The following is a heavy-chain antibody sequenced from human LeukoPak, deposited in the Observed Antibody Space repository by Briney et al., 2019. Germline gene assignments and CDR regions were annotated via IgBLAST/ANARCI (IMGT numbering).Heavy chain of an antibody. CDR2: IYDSGST. CDR3: AKHWETSSWYVDY. V-gene: IGHV4-59*08. Sequence: SETLSLTCTVSGGSISSYYRSWIRQPPGKGLEWIGNIYDSGSTNYNPSLKSRVTISVDTSKNQLSLKRRSQTATFTSVYYCAKHWETSSWYVDYWGQGTLVTVSS. D-gene: IGHD6-13*01. J-gene: IGHJ4*02. CDR1: GGSISSYY.